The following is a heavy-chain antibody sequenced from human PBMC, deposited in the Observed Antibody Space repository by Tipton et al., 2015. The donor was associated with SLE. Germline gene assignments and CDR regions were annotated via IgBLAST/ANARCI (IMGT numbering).Heavy chain of an antibody. Sequence: SLRLSCAASGFTFSTYWMSWVRQAPGKGLEWVANIRQDGSDKYAVGPGGGRFTISRDNAKYSLFLQMHSLRGDDTAVYYCARETTSGAFDIWGQGTMVTVSS. J-gene: IGHJ3*02. CDR3: ARETTSGAFDI. CDR1: GFTFSTYW. CDR2: IRQDGSDK. D-gene: IGHD4-11*01. V-gene: IGHV3-7*01.